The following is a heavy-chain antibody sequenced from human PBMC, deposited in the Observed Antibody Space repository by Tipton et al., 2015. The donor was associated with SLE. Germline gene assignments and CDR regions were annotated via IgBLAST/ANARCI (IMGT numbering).Heavy chain of an antibody. CDR2: TDHTGSA. CDR1: GGSFSGDF. D-gene: IGHD5-12*01. J-gene: IGHJ4*02. V-gene: IGHV4-34*01. CDR3: ARKYIAGRHFEH. Sequence: GLVKPSETLSLTCAVYGGSFSGDFWSWIRQPPGKGLEWIGETDHTGSAKYNPSLKSRVTISIDTSENQFSLKLSSVTAADTAMYYCARKYIAGRHFEHWGRGTLVTVSS.